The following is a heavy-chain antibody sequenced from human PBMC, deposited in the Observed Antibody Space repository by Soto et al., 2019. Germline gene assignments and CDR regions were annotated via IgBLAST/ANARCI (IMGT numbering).Heavy chain of an antibody. J-gene: IGHJ6*02. CDR3: ARDSERIAAAGTGYYYGMDF. D-gene: IGHD6-13*01. Sequence: SVKVSCKASGGTFSSYAISWVRQAPGQGLEWMGGIIPIFGTANYAQKFQGRVTITADESTSTAYMELSSLRSEDTAVYYCARDSERIAAAGTGYYYGMDFWGQGTTVTGTS. CDR1: GGTFSSYA. V-gene: IGHV1-69*13. CDR2: IIPIFGTA.